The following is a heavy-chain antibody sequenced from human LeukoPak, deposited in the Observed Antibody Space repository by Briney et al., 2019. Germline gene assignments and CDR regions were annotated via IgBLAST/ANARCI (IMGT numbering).Heavy chain of an antibody. D-gene: IGHD6-13*01. J-gene: IGHJ5*02. CDR1: GYSFTCYW. CDR2: IYPGDSDT. V-gene: IGHV5-51*01. Sequence: GESLKISCKGSGYSFTCYWIGWVRQMPGKGLEWMGIIYPGDSDTRYSPSFQGQVTISADKSISTAYLQWSSLKASDTAMYYCARGRIAAAGKGVGFDPWGQGTLVTVSS. CDR3: ARGRIAAAGKGVGFDP.